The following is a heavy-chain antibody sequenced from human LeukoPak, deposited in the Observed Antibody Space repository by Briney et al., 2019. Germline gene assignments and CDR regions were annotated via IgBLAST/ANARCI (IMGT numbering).Heavy chain of an antibody. CDR2: ISNDGTNK. V-gene: IGHV3-30-3*01. Sequence: GRSLRLSCAASGFTFSNYRMHWVRQAPGKGLEWVAVISNDGTNKYYADSVKGRFTISRDNSKNTLYLQVDSLRTDDTAVFYCARDHYGDYCSDSWGQGILVTVSS. CDR1: GFTFSNYR. CDR3: ARDHYGDYCSDS. D-gene: IGHD3-10*01. J-gene: IGHJ5*01.